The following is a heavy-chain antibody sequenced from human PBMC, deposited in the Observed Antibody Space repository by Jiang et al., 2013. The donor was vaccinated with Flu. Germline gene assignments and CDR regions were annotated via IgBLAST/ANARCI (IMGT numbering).Heavy chain of an antibody. CDR3: ATYGRHPDTEYLQH. V-gene: IGHV4-31*03. CDR1: GGSLTSGDYY. D-gene: IGHD4-17*01. Sequence: GPGLVKPSQTLSLTCTVSGGSLTSGDYYWSWIRQLPGKGLEWIGQIYYSGNAYYNPSLKSRFTLSVDTSKNQFSLMVNATAADTAVYYCATYGRHPDTEYLQHWGQGTLVTVSS. CDR2: IYYSGNA. J-gene: IGHJ1*01.